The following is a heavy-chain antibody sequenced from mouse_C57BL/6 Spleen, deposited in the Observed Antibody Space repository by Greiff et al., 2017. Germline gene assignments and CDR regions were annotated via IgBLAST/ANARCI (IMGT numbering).Heavy chain of an antibody. CDR1: GYTFTDYN. J-gene: IGHJ3*01. D-gene: IGHD1-1*01. CDR3: ARGEEDYCGSSPFAY. Sequence: EVHLVESGPELVKPGASVKMSCKASGYTFTDYNMHWVKQSHGKSLEWIGYINPNNGGTSYNQKFKGKATLTVNKSSSTAYMELRSLTSEDSAVYYFARGEEDYCGSSPFAYWGQGTLVTVSA. CDR2: INPNNGGT. V-gene: IGHV1-22*01.